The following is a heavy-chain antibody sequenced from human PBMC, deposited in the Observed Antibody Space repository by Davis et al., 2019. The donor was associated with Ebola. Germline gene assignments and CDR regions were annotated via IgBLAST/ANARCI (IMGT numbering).Heavy chain of an antibody. V-gene: IGHV3-21*05. CDR1: GFTFDDYA. D-gene: IGHD5-18*01. Sequence: GESLKISCAASGFTFDDYAMHWVRQIPGKGLEWVAYVGNSVDDIHYVASVKGRFTASRDNARHTLFLEMNNLKLEDTGVYYCVPGTWIRGQGMRVTVSA. CDR3: VPGTWI. CDR2: VGNSVDDI. J-gene: IGHJ4*02.